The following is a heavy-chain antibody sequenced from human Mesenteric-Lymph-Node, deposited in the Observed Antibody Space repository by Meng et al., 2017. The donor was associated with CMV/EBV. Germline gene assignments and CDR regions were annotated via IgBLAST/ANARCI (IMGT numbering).Heavy chain of an antibody. CDR3: ARDRGLLRFYYYGMDV. D-gene: IGHD1-26*01. Sequence: ASVKVSCKASGYTFTGYYMHWVRQAPGQGLEWMGWINPNSGGTNYAQKFQGRVTMTRDTSISTAYMELSRLRSDDTAVYYCARDRGLLRFYYYGMDVWGQGTTVTVSS. V-gene: IGHV1-2*02. CDR2: INPNSGGT. J-gene: IGHJ6*02. CDR1: GYTFTGYY.